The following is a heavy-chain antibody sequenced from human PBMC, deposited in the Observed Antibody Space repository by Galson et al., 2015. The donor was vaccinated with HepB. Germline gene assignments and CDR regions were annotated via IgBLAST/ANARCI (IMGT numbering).Heavy chain of an antibody. CDR1: GYTFTSYY. CDR3: ARNAPPHYSGSYTNWFDP. D-gene: IGHD1-26*01. Sequence: SVKVSCKASGYTFTSYYMHWVRQAPGQGLEWMGIIDPSGGSTSYAQKFQGRVTMTRDTSTSTVYMELSSLRSEDTAVYYCARNAPPHYSGSYTNWFDPWGQGTLVTVSS. J-gene: IGHJ5*02. V-gene: IGHV1-46*03. CDR2: IDPSGGST.